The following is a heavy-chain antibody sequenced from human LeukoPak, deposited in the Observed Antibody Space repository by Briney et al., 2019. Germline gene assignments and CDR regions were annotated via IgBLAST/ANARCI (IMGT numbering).Heavy chain of an antibody. CDR3: ARARDSNLFDY. J-gene: IGHJ4*02. Sequence: ASVTVSCKASGYTFTSFGISWVRQAPGQGLEWMGWISAYNGNTNYAQNLQGRVTMTTDTSTSTAYMELRSLRSDDTAVYYCARARDSNLFDYWGQGTLVTVSS. V-gene: IGHV1-18*01. D-gene: IGHD3-22*01. CDR2: ISAYNGNT. CDR1: GYTFTSFG.